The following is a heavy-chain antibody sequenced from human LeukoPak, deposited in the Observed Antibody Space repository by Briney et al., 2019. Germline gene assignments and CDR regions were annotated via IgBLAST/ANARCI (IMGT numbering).Heavy chain of an antibody. D-gene: IGHD3-10*01. CDR2: IYYTGST. J-gene: IGHJ6*02. Sequence: PSETLSLTCTVSGGSISSGDYYWSWIRQPPGKGLEWVGYIYYTGSTYYNPSLKSRVTISVDTSKNQFSLKLSSVTAADTAVYYCARVDYGSGSYSYYYGMDVWGQGTTVTVSS. CDR3: ARVDYGSGSYSYYYGMDV. CDR1: GGSISSGDYY. V-gene: IGHV4-30-4*01.